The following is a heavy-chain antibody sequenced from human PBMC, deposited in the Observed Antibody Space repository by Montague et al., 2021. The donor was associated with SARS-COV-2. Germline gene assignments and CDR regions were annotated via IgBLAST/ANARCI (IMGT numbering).Heavy chain of an antibody. Sequence: TLSLTCAVYGGSFSGYYWSWIRQPPGKGLEWLARIDWDDDKYYSTSLKTRLTISKDTSKNQVVLTMTNMDPVDTATYYCARTYYDILTGRDYGMDVWGQGTTVTVSS. CDR1: GGSFSGYY. CDR3: ARTYYDILTGRDYGMDV. J-gene: IGHJ6*02. V-gene: IGHV2-70*11. CDR2: IDWDDDK. D-gene: IGHD3-9*01.